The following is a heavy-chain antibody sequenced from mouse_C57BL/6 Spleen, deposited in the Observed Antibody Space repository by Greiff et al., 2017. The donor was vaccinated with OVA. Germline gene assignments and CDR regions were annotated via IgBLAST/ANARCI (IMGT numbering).Heavy chain of an antibody. CDR3: ARGGYYGSSYEDWYFDV. CDR1: GYTFTDYN. Sequence: VQLQQSGPELVKPGASVKIPCKASGYTFTDYNMDWVKQSHGKSLEWIGDINPNNGGTIYNQKFKGKATLTVDKSSSTAYMELRSLTSEGTAVYYCARGGYYGSSYEDWYFDVWGTGTTVTVSS. V-gene: IGHV1-18*01. D-gene: IGHD1-1*01. J-gene: IGHJ1*03. CDR2: INPNNGGT.